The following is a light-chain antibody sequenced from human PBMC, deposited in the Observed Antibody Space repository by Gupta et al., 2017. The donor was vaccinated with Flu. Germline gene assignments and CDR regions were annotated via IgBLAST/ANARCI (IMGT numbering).Light chain of an antibody. CDR1: QCVSSSY. CDR3: QQYGSSPWT. Sequence: ERATISCSASQCVSSSYLAWYQQKPGQAPRLLIYGASSRATGIPDRFSGSGSGTDFTLTIIRLEPEDVAVYYCQQYGSSPWTFGQGTKVEIK. J-gene: IGKJ1*01. V-gene: IGKV3-20*01. CDR2: GAS.